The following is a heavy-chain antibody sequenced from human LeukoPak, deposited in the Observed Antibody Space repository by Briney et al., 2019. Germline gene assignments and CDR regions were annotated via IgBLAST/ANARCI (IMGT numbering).Heavy chain of an antibody. V-gene: IGHV1-2*02. CDR1: GYTFTGYY. Sequence: ASVKVSCKASGYTFTGYYMHWVRQAPGQGLEWMGWINPNSGGTNYAQKFQGRVTMTRDTSISTAYMELSRLRSDDTAVYYCAREGSAYYYGSGDPNWFDPWGQGTLVTVSS. CDR3: AREGSAYYYGSGDPNWFDP. J-gene: IGHJ5*02. D-gene: IGHD3-10*01. CDR2: INPNSGGT.